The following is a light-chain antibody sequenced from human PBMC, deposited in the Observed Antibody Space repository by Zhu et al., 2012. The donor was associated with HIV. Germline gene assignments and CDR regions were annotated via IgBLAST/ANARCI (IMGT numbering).Light chain of an antibody. CDR3: QQYHKWPPLT. CDR2: GAS. J-gene: IGKJ4*01. V-gene: IGKV3-15*01. Sequence: EIVMTQSPATLSASPGDRVTLSCRASQSISSDLAWYQQKSGQAPRLLIYGASTRATAIPVRFSGSGSGTEFTLTISSLQSEDFAVYYCQQYHKWPPLTFGGGTKVEIK. CDR1: QSISSD.